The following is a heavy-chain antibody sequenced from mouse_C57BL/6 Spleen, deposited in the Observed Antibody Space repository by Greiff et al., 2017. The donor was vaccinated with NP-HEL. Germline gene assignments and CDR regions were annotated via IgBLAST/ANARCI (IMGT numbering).Heavy chain of an antibody. CDR3: ARHRVTTVVANFDY. J-gene: IGHJ2*01. CDR1: GFTFSSYG. V-gene: IGHV5-6*02. Sequence: DVKLVESGGDLVKPGGSLKLSCTASGFTFSSYGMSWVRQTPDKRLEWVATISSGGSYTYYPDSVKGRFTISRDNAKNTLYLQMSSLKSEDTAMYYCARHRVTTVVANFDYWGQGTTLTVSS. CDR2: ISSGGSYT. D-gene: IGHD1-1*01.